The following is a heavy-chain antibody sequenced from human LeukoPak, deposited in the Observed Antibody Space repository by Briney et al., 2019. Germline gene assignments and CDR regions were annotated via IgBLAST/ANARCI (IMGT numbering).Heavy chain of an antibody. CDR2: IGSSGAYI. Sequence: GGSLRLSCAASGFTFSDYTMNWVRQAPGKGLEWVSSIGSSGAYIYYADSVKGRFTISRDSAKSSLYLQMNSLRGEDTAVYYCARGGRRFWGQGTLVTVSS. J-gene: IGHJ4*02. CDR1: GFTFSDYT. V-gene: IGHV3-21*06. D-gene: IGHD3-16*01. CDR3: ARGGRRF.